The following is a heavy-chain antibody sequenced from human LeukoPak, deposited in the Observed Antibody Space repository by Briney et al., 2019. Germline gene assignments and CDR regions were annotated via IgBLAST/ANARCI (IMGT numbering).Heavy chain of an antibody. CDR2: IYNSGGT. J-gene: IGHJ4*02. Sequence: SETLSLTCTVSGGPISSYYWSWIRQSPGKGLEWIGYIYNSGGTKYNPSLKSRLTISVDTSKNQFSLNLSSVTAADTAVYYCARASVLLSADYWGQGTLVTVSS. D-gene: IGHD3-16*01. CDR3: ARASVLLSADY. V-gene: IGHV4-59*01. CDR1: GGPISSYY.